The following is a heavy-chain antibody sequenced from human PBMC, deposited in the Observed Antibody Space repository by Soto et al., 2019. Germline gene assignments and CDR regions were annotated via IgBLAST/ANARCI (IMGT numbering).Heavy chain of an antibody. D-gene: IGHD6-6*01. J-gene: IGHJ4*02. CDR2: IYWNDEK. V-gene: IGHV2-5*01. Sequence: QITLKESGPTLVKPTQTLTLTCTFSGFSLSTSGVGVGWIRQPPGKALEWLALIYWNDEKRYSPSLQSRLTITKDTSKSQVVFTMTNMDPVDTATYSCARKSGSSSPEDYWGQGTLVTVSS. CDR1: GFSLSTSGVG. CDR3: ARKSGSSSPEDY.